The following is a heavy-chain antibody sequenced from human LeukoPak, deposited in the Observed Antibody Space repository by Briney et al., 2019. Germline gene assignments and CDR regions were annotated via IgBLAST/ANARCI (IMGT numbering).Heavy chain of an antibody. CDR1: GFIFSNYA. CDR3: AKEEWNSSLGYFEY. Sequence: GESLRLSCAASGFIFSNYAMSWVRQAPGKGLEWVSAVGGSGKTYYADSVKGRFTISRDNSKNTVYLQMNNLRAEDTAVYYCAKEEWNSSLGYFEYWGRGTLVTVSS. J-gene: IGHJ4*02. CDR2: VGGSGKT. V-gene: IGHV3-23*01. D-gene: IGHD3-3*01.